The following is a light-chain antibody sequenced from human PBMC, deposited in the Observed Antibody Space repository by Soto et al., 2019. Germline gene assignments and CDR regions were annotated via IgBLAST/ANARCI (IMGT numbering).Light chain of an antibody. CDR3: QQYGTPPYT. V-gene: IGKV3-20*01. CDR2: GTF. Sequence: EMVLTQSPGTLPLSPGEKVTLTCRYTQAVTDYYFASYQQKPGQAPKPLIFGTFNRATGIPDRFSASGSETDFTLTISTLEPEDFAVYYCQQYGTPPYTFGLGTKLEIK. CDR1: QAVTDYY. J-gene: IGKJ2*01.